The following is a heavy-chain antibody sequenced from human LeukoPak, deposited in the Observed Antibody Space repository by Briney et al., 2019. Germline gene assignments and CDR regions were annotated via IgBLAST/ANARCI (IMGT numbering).Heavy chain of an antibody. D-gene: IGHD3-10*01. Sequence: SETLSLTCTVSGGSISSTSYFWGWIRQPPGKGLEWIGTIYYSGSTYNPSLKSRVTISVDTSKNQFSLKLSSVTAADSAVYYCPSLDLRQSYYVDYWGQGTLVTVSS. CDR2: IYYSGST. J-gene: IGHJ4*02. CDR1: GGSISSTSYF. CDR3: PSLDLRQSYYVDY. V-gene: IGHV4-39*01.